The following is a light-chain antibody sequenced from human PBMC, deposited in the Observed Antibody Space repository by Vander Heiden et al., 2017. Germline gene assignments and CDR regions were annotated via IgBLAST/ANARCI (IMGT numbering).Light chain of an antibody. J-gene: IGKJ1*01. CDR2: AAS. CDR1: QSIRND. CDR3: QQHNNSPTT. V-gene: IGKV1-17*01. Sequence: SQMTQSPSSLSASVADRVTITCRASQSIRNDLVWYQQKPGKAPKRLIYAASSLQSGVQSRFSGSGSGTEFTLTISSLQPEDFATYYCQQHNNSPTTFGPGTKVEIK.